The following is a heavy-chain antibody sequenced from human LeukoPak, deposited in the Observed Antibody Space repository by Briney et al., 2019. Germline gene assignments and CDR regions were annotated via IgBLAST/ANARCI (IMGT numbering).Heavy chain of an antibody. V-gene: IGHV4-30-2*01. Sequence: KSSETLSLTCVVSGGSISSGGYSWSWIRQPPGKGLEWIGYNYHSGSTYYNPSLKSRVSISEDRAKNQFSLMMTSVTAADTAVYYCARQIGSSWSLDYWGQGTLITVSS. D-gene: IGHD6-13*01. CDR2: NYHSGST. J-gene: IGHJ4*02. CDR3: ARQIGSSWSLDY. CDR1: GGSISSGGYS.